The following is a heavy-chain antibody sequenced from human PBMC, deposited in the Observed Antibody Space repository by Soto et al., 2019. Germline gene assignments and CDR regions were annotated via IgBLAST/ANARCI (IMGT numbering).Heavy chain of an antibody. V-gene: IGHV3-23*01. CDR2: ISGSGGST. D-gene: IGHD3-3*01. J-gene: IGHJ6*02. CDR1: GFTFSSYA. CDR3: AXALRFLEWPYYYYGMDV. Sequence: PGGSLRLSCAASGFTFSSYAMSWVRQAPGKGLEWVSAISGSGGSTYYADSVKGRFTISRDNSKNTLYLQMNSLRAEDTAVYYCAXALRFLEWPYYYYGMDVWGQGTTVTVSS.